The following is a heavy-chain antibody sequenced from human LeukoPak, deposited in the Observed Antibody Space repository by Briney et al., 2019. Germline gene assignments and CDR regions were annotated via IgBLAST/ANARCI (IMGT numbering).Heavy chain of an antibody. Sequence: GGSLRLSCAASGFTFSSYGMHWVRQAPGKGLEWVAVISYDGSNKYYADSVKGRFTISRDNSKNTLYLQMNSLRAEDTAVYYCANTFGTNGGFDYWGQGTLVTVSS. CDR2: ISYDGSNK. V-gene: IGHV3-30*18. CDR3: ANTFGTNGGFDY. CDR1: GFTFSSYG. D-gene: IGHD3-16*01. J-gene: IGHJ4*02.